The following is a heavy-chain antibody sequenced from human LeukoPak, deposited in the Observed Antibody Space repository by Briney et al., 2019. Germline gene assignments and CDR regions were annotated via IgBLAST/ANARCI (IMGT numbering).Heavy chain of an antibody. CDR1: GFTFSTYA. J-gene: IGHJ4*02. CDR2: ISGSGGNT. Sequence: AGGSLRLSCAASGFTFSTYAMSWVRQAPGKGLEWVSTISGSGGNTYYADSVKGRFTISRDNSKDTLYLQMNSLRAEDTAVYYCARTLDYYDSSGYFYWGQGTLVTVSS. CDR3: ARTLDYYDSSGYFY. D-gene: IGHD3-22*01. V-gene: IGHV3-23*01.